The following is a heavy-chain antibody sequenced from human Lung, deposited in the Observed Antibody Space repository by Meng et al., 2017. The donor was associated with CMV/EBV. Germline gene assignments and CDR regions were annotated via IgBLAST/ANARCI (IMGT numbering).Heavy chain of an antibody. CDR1: GFIVTRNW. V-gene: IGHV3-7*01. D-gene: IGHD3-10*01. CDR3: ARPIEGIRETLDY. CDR2: INEDGTDK. J-gene: IGHJ4*02. Sequence: GSXRLXCAASGFIVTRNWMTWVRQAPGKGLEWVANINEDGTDKNYLDSVKGRFTISRDNVKKSVYLQMNTLRGEDTAVYYCARPIEGIRETLDYWGQGTLVTVSS.